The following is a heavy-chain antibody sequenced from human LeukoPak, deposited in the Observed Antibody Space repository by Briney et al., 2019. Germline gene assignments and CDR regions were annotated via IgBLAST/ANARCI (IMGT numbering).Heavy chain of an antibody. CDR1: GLYFNIYH. Sequence: PGGSLRLSCAASGLYFNIYHMAWVRQAPGEGLEWVAIITFTSDTTYYADSVNGRFTISRDNSKNTVYLQMNTLRAEHTAVYHCVPTSRSRRQGAFAIWGQGTMVTVSS. D-gene: IGHD3-3*01. V-gene: IGHV3-23*01. CDR2: ITFTSDTT. J-gene: IGHJ3*02. CDR3: VPTSRSRRQGAFAI.